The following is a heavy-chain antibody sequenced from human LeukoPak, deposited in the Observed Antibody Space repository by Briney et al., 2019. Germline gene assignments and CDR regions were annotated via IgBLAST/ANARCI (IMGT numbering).Heavy chain of an antibody. V-gene: IGHV4-39*07. CDR3: ARARNYDILTGYYFVFDY. Sequence: SETLSLTCTVSGGSISSSSNYWGWIRQPPGKGLEWIGSIYYRGSIYYNPSLKSRVTMSVATSKNQFSLKLSSVTAADTAVYYCARARNYDILTGYYFVFDYWGQGTLVTVSS. D-gene: IGHD3-9*01. J-gene: IGHJ4*02. CDR1: GGSISSSSNY. CDR2: IYYRGSI.